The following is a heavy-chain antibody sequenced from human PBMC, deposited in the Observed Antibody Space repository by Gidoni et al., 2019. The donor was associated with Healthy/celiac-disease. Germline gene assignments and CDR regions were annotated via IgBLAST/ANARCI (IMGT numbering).Heavy chain of an antibody. CDR2: ISYDGSNK. V-gene: IGHV3-30*04. CDR1: GFTFSSSA. D-gene: IGHD3-3*01. J-gene: IGHJ4*02. Sequence: QVQLVESGGGVVQPGRSLRLSCAASGFTFSSSAMHWVRQAPGKGLEWVAVISYDGSNKYYADSVKGRFTISRDNSKNTLYLQMNSLRAEDTAVYYCAREGYDFWSGSPAYFDYWGQGTLVTVSS. CDR3: AREGYDFWSGSPAYFDY.